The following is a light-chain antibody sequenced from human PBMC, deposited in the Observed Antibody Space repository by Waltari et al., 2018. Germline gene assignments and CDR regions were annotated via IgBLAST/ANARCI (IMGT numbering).Light chain of an antibody. V-gene: IGKV1-5*03. J-gene: IGKJ1*01. CDR3: QQYDSFPWT. CDR1: QSIRSY. Sequence: DIKMTQSPSTLSAFVGDRVTITCRASQSIRSYLAWYQQRPGEAPKLLIYQASSLESGVASRFSGGGSGTEFTLTITSLQPDDFATYYCQQYDSFPWTFGQGTKVEIK. CDR2: QAS.